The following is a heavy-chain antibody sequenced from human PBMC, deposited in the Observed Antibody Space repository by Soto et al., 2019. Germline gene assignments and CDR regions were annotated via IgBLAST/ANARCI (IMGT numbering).Heavy chain of an antibody. J-gene: IGHJ3*02. CDR3: ARLRSELQHLRSTGSFDI. Sequence: PSLNACCKTPGDPFTCCGIKSPGHAPEQWIYWMGRISAYNGNRYYAQKLQGSLTMTTDTSTSTAYMELRSLRSDDTAVYSCARLRSELQHLRSTGSFDIWGQGSIVTVSS. V-gene: IGHV1-18*04. D-gene: IGHD1-26*01. CDR2: ISAYNGNR. CDR1: GDPFTCCG.